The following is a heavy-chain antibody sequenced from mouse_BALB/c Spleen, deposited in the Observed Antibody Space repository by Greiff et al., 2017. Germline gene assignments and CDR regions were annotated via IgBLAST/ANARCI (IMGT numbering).Heavy chain of an antibody. CDR3: TNYYGSFYAMDY. CDR1: GYSFTSYW. D-gene: IGHD1-1*01. CDR2: IYPGNSDT. Sequence: VQRVESGTVLARPGASVKMSCKASGYSFTSYWMHWVKQRPGQGLEWIGAIYPGNSDTSYNQKFKGKAKLTAVTSASTAYMELSSLTNEDSAVYYYTNYYGSFYAMDYWGQGTSVTVSS. V-gene: IGHV1-5*01. J-gene: IGHJ4*01.